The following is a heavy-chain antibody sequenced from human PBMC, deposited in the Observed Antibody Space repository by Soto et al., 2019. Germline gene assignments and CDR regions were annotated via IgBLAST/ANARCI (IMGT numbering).Heavy chain of an antibody. CDR3: ARQGWDGSRPRKFEH. CDR1: GDSRSSTSCY. CDR2: IYYSGSP. D-gene: IGHD1-26*01. J-gene: IGHJ4*02. V-gene: IGHV4-39*01. Sequence: PLVIMSLSCTVSGDSRSSTSCYWGWIRQPPGKGLEWIGSIYYSGSPYHNPSLQSRVAISVDTSKNQFSLKLSSVTATDTAVYYCARQGWDGSRPRKFEHWGQGILVTVSS.